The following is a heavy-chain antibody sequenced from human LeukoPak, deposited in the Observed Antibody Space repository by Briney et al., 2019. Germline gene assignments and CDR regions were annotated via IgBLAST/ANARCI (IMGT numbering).Heavy chain of an antibody. CDR2: VDPEDAEA. Sequence: ATVKISCKSSGYTFSDYYIHWVRQAPGGPLQWLGRVDPEDAEAVYSENLQGRVTITADSFSDSTYMFLSSLTSEDTAFYYCATSGRSSLAFDVWGQGTVVTVSS. CDR3: ATSGRSSLAFDV. CDR1: GYTFSDYY. V-gene: IGHV1-69-2*01. D-gene: IGHD3-10*01. J-gene: IGHJ3*01.